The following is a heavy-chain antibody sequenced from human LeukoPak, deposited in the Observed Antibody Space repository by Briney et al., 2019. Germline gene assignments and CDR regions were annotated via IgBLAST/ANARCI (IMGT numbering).Heavy chain of an antibody. J-gene: IGHJ4*02. CDR1: GYTFIGSF. D-gene: IGHD5/OR15-5a*01. V-gene: IGHV1-2*02. Sequence: ASVTVSCTASGYTFIGSFLHWVRQAPGQGLEWMGWINTNSGVTSYAQKFQGRVTLTRDTSISTVYMELNSLTSDDTAVYFCARGVFQGALDYWGQGTRVTVSS. CDR2: INTNSGVT. CDR3: ARGVFQGALDY.